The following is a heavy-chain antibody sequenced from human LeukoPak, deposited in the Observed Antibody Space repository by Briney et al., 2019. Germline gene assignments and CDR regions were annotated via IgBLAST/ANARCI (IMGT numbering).Heavy chain of an antibody. CDR3: ARENQGFYDSSGYYPL. D-gene: IGHD3-22*01. J-gene: IGHJ4*02. CDR2: IYYSGST. V-gene: IGHV4-59*01. Sequence: SETLSLTCTVSGGSISSYYWSWIRQPPGKGLEWIGYIYYSGSTNYNPSLKSRVTISVDTSKNQFSLKLSSVTAADTAVYYCARENQGFYDSSGYYPLWGQGTLVTVSS. CDR1: GGSISSYY.